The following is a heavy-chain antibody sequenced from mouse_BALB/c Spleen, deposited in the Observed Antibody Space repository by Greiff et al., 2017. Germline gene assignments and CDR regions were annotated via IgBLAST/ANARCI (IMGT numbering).Heavy chain of an antibody. CDR3: ARRSYYGPYAMDY. CDR1: GFTFSSYA. V-gene: IGHV5-6-5*01. CDR2: ISSGGST. Sequence: EVNVVESGGGLVKPGGSLKLSCAASGFTFSSYAMSWVRQTPEKRLEWVASISSGGSTYYPDSVKGRFTISRDNARNILYLQMSSLRSEDTAMYYCARRSYYGPYAMDYWGQGTSVTVSS. D-gene: IGHD1-2*01. J-gene: IGHJ4*01.